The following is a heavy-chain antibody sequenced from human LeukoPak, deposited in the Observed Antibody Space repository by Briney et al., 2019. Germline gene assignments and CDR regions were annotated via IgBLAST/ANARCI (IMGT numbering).Heavy chain of an antibody. CDR3: AISPIYYYYGMDV. V-gene: IGHV1-2*02. Sequence: ASVKVSCKASGYTFTGYYMHWVRQAPGQGLEWMGWINPNSGGTNYAQKIQGRVTMTRDTSISTAYMELSRLRSDDTAVYYCAISPIYYYYGMDVWGQGTTVTVSS. J-gene: IGHJ6*02. CDR1: GYTFTGYY. D-gene: IGHD3-3*02. CDR2: INPNSGGT.